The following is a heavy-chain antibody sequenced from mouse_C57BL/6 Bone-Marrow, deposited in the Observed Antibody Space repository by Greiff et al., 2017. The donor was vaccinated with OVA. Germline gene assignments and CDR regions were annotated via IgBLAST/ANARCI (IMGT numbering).Heavy chain of an antibody. D-gene: IGHD1-1*01. V-gene: IGHV7-1*01. CDR3: ARDARGGSSGDYAMDY. CDR1: GFTFSDFY. Sequence: EVKLVESGGGLVQSGRSLRLSCATSGFTFSDFYMEWVRQAPGKGLEWIAASRNKANDYTTEYSASVKGRFIVSRDTSQSILYLQMNALRAEDTAIYYCARDARGGSSGDYAMDYWGQGTSVTVSS. J-gene: IGHJ4*01. CDR2: SRNKANDYTT.